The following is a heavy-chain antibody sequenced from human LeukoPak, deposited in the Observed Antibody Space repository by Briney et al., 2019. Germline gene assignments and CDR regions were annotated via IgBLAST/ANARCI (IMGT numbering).Heavy chain of an antibody. J-gene: IGHJ4*02. D-gene: IGHD3-16*01. V-gene: IGHV4-59*04. CDR3: ARQWGSGPLRLGELDY. CDR1: GLSMSSHY. Sequence: SETLSLTCSLPGLSMSSHYWSWLRHPTGKGLEWLGCIYHSGSTYYNQSLKSRVTISVDTFKNQFSLNLSSVTDPDTAVYYCARQWGSGPLRLGELDYWGQGTLVTVSS. CDR2: IYHSGST.